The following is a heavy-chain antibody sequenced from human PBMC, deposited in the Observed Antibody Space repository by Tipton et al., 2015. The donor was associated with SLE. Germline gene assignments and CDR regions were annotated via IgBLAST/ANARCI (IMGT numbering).Heavy chain of an antibody. CDR3: ARGDGYNLFDY. CDR1: GGSISSGSYY. J-gene: IGHJ4*02. D-gene: IGHD5-24*01. Sequence: TLSLTCAVYGGSISSGSYYWSWIRQPPGKGLEWIGEINHSGSTDYNPSLKSRVTISVDTSKNQFSLKLSSVTAADTAVYYCARGDGYNLFDYWGQGTLVTVSS. CDR2: INHSGST. V-gene: IGHV4-39*07.